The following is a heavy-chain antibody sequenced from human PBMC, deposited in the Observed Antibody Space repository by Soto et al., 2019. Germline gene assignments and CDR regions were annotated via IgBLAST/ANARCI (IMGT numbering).Heavy chain of an antibody. CDR3: ARNRGYYVTDY. J-gene: IGHJ4*02. Sequence: QVQLQESGPGLVKPSETLSLTCNVSGASITSHYWTWIRQSPGKGLEWIGYMFYGGTATYNPSLRGRVTRSLDSSKTQLSLRLSSVTAADTSVYYCARNRGYYVTDYWGQGTLVTVSS. CDR1: GASITSHY. D-gene: IGHD1-26*01. V-gene: IGHV4-59*08. CDR2: MFYGGTA.